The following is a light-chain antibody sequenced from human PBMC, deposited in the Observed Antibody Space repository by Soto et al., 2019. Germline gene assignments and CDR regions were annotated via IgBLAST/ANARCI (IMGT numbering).Light chain of an antibody. J-gene: IGLJ1*01. V-gene: IGLV2-23*01. CDR2: EGN. CDR3: CSYAGSSPLYV. Sequence: QSVLTQPASVSASPGQSITISCTASSSHIGSSNLVSWYQHHSGKAPKLIIYEGNKRPSGVSNRFSGSKSGKTASLTISGLQAEDEGTYYCCSYAGSSPLYVFGTGTKVTVL. CDR1: SSHIGSSNL.